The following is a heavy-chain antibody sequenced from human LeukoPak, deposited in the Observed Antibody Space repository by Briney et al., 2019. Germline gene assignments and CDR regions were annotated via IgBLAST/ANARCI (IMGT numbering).Heavy chain of an antibody. D-gene: IGHD2-2*01. J-gene: IGHJ3*02. CDR1: GYTFTSYG. CDR3: AREGPDIVVVSNAFDI. V-gene: IGHV1-18*04. CDR2: ISVYNGDT. Sequence: ASVKVSCKASGYTFTSYGISWVRQAPGQGREWMVWISVYNGDTNYAQKLQGRVTMTTDTSTSTAYMELRSLRSDDTAVYYCAREGPDIVVVSNAFDIWGQGTMVTVSS.